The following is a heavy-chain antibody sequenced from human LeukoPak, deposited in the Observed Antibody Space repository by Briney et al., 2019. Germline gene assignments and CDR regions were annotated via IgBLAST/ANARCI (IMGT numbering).Heavy chain of an antibody. CDR1: GFTVSSNY. J-gene: IGHJ4*02. Sequence: PGGSLRLSCAASGFTVSSNYMSWIRQPPGKGLEWIGSIYQSGSTYYNPSLKSRVTISVDTSKNQFSLKLSSVTAADTAVYYCARDSGMATHSRYYLDYWGQGTLVTVSS. CDR2: IYQSGST. V-gene: IGHV4-38-2*02. CDR3: ARDSGMATHSRYYLDY. D-gene: IGHD5-24*01.